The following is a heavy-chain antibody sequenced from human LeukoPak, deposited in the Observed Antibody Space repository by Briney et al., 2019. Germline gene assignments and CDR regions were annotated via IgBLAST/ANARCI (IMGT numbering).Heavy chain of an antibody. Sequence: ASVTVSCKASGYSFISFYIHWVRQAPGQGLEWMGVINPSGGSTAYAQQFQGRVTMTRDTSTSTVYMELSSLRSEDTAVYYCARHSLIGTTPFDYWGQGTLVTVSS. CDR3: ARHSLIGTTPFDY. CDR1: GYSFISFY. CDR2: INPSGGST. J-gene: IGHJ4*02. D-gene: IGHD1-20*01. V-gene: IGHV1-46*01.